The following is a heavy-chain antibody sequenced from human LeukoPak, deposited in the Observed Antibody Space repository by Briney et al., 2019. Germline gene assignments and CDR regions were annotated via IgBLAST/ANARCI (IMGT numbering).Heavy chain of an antibody. CDR2: TYSSGST. V-gene: IGHV4-4*07. J-gene: IGHJ4*02. Sequence: SEPLSLTCTVPVRSITRYYWSCIRQPTGKGLEWIVRTYSSGSTNYNSSLKSRITMSLDTSKNQVSLKLTSVTAADTAVYYCARVSSGYYFGWGQGTLVTVSS. D-gene: IGHD3-22*01. CDR3: ARVSSGYYFG. CDR1: VRSITRYY.